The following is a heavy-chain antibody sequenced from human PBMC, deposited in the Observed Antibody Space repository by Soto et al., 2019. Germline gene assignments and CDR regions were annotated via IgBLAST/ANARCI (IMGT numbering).Heavy chain of an antibody. D-gene: IGHD1-1*01. Sequence: SVKVCCKASGGPFISYAIIWVRQAPGQGLEWMGGIIPIFGTANYAQKFQGRVTITADKSTSAAYMELSSLRSEDTAVYYCARGTGAVPPDYYYYGMDVWGQGTTVTVSS. CDR2: IIPIFGTA. J-gene: IGHJ6*02. V-gene: IGHV1-69*06. CDR1: GGPFISYA. CDR3: ARGTGAVPPDYYYYGMDV.